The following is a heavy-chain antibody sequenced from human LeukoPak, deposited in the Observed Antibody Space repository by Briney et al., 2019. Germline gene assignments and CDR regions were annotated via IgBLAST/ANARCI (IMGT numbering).Heavy chain of an antibody. CDR3: AKGTVVGSHFDY. V-gene: IGHV3-30-3*01. Sequence: PGGSLRLSCAASGFTFSSYAMHWVRQAPGKGLEWVAVISYDGSNKYYADSVKGRFTISRDNSKNTLYVQMNSLRAEDTAVYYCAKGTVVGSHFDYWGQGTLVTVSS. CDR2: ISYDGSNK. D-gene: IGHD2-15*01. CDR1: GFTFSSYA. J-gene: IGHJ4*02.